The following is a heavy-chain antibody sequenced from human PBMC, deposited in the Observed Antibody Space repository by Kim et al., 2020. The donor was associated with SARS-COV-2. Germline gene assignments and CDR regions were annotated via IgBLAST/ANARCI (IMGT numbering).Heavy chain of an antibody. V-gene: IGHV4-39*01. D-gene: IGHD6-19*01. J-gene: IGHJ4*02. CDR3: ARRDGSAVAGTFDY. Sequence: NPSLKRRVTISVDTSKNQFSLKLSSVTAADTAVYYCARRDGSAVAGTFDYWGQGTLVTVSS.